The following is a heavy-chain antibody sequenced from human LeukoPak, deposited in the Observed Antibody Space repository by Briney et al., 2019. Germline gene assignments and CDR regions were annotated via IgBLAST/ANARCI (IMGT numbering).Heavy chain of an antibody. CDR2: INHSGST. J-gene: IGHJ6*03. Sequence: SETLSLTCAVYGGSFSGYYWSWICQPPGKGLEWIGEINHSGSTNYNPSLKSRVTISGDTSKNQFSLKLSSVTAADTAVYFCARVGYSYVINDWSRTGLGAYPTKYYYHMDVWGKGTTVTVSS. V-gene: IGHV4-34*01. D-gene: IGHD5-18*01. CDR3: ARVGYSYVINDWSRTGLGAYPTKYYYHMDV. CDR1: GGSFSGYY.